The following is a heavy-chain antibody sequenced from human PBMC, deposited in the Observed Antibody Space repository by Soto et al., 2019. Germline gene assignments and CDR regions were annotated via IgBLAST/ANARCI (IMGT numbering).Heavy chain of an antibody. CDR2: INPNSGMT. D-gene: IGHD4-17*01. V-gene: IGHV1-2*02. CDR1: GYTFTTYY. CDR3: ARTAMTTLPNFLS. Sequence: ASVKVSCKASGYTFTTYYLHWVRQAPGQDLEWMGWINPNSGMTNSAQKFQGRVTMTRDTSITTAYMELSRLNSDDTAVYYCARTAMTTLPNFLSWGQGLPVSVPP. J-gene: IGHJ4*02.